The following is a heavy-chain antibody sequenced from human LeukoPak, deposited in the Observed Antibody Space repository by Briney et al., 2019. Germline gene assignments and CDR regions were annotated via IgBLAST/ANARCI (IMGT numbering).Heavy chain of an antibody. V-gene: IGHV3-9*01. CDR1: GFTFDDSA. Sequence: PGGSLRLSCTASGFTFDDSAMHWVRQPPGKGLEWVSGISWSSVSIGYADSVKGRFTISRDNAKKSLYLQMNSLRAEDTAFYYCAKDMGFFSYLESWGQGTLVSVSS. J-gene: IGHJ4*02. CDR3: AKDMGFFSYLES. CDR2: ISWSSVSI. D-gene: IGHD3-3*01.